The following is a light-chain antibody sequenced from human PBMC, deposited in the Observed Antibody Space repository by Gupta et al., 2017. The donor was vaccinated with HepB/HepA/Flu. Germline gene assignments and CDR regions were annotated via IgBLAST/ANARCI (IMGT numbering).Light chain of an antibody. V-gene: IGKV1-39*01. CDR3: QQSYSTPLT. CDR2: AAS. J-gene: IGKJ4*01. Sequence: GDSVTITCRASQTMNNFLHWYQQKPGEAPKLLIYAASSLQSGVPSRFRGSGSGTDFTLTINSLQPEDFATYYCQQSYSTPLTFGGGTXVEIK. CDR1: QTMNNF.